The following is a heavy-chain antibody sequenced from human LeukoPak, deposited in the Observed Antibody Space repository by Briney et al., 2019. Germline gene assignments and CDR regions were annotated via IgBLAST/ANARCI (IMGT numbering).Heavy chain of an antibody. V-gene: IGHV4-34*01. D-gene: IGHD4-17*01. CDR2: INHSGST. CDR1: GGSFSGYY. Sequence: SETLSLTCAVYGGSFSGYYWSWIRQPPGKGLEWIGEINHSGSTNYNPSLKSRVTISVDTSKNQFSLKLSSVTAADTAVYYCASTTVTQYYFDYWGQGTLVTVSS. J-gene: IGHJ4*02. CDR3: ASTTVTQYYFDY.